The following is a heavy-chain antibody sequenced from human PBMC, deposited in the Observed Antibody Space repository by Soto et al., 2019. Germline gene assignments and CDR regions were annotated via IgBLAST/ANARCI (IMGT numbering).Heavy chain of an antibody. Sequence: GGSLRLSCAASGFTFSSYGMHWVRQAPGKGLEWVAVISYDGSNKYYADSVKGRFTISRDNSKNTLYLQMNSLRAEDTAEYYCAKGGGGEQQLGIDYYYCGMGVRRQESTGTIAS. CDR2: ISYDGSNK. CDR3: AKGGGGEQQLGIDYYYCGMGV. V-gene: IGHV3-30*18. D-gene: IGHD6-13*01. CDR1: GFTFSSYG. J-gene: IGHJ6*01.